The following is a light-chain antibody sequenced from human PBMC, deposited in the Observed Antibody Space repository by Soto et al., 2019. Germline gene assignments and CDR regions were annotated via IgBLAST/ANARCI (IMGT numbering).Light chain of an antibody. CDR2: DSS. V-gene: IGKV1-5*01. J-gene: IGKJ1*01. CDR1: QTISRW. Sequence: DIQMTQSPSTLSASVGDRVTITCRASQTISRWLAWYQQKPGKAPKLLIYDSSSLQRGVSSRFSGSGFGTEFSLTINSLQPDDSGSYYCQHTRTFGQGTKVEVK. CDR3: QHTRT.